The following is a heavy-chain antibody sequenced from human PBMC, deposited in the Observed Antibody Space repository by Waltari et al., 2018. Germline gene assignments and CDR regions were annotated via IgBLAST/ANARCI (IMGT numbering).Heavy chain of an antibody. J-gene: IGHJ6*02. CDR2: IYSGGIT. CDR1: GFNVNTHY. Sequence: ELQLVESGGGLIQPGGSLRLSCAASGFNVNTHYMSGVRQALGKGLEWISVIYSGGITYYADSVKGRFTISRDSYRNTLSLQMISLRAEDTAVYYCARAESGGMFDYYYGMDVWGQGTTVTVSS. D-gene: IGHD2-15*01. CDR3: ARAESGGMFDYYYGMDV. V-gene: IGHV3-53*01.